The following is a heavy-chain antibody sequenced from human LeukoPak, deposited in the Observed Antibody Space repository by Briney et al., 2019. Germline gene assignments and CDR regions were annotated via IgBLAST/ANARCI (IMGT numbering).Heavy chain of an antibody. CDR1: GFTFSSYE. CDR3: VREENMKPVAGSFDY. V-gene: IGHV3-48*03. J-gene: IGHJ4*02. D-gene: IGHD6-19*01. Sequence: GGSLRLSCAASGFTFSSYEMNWVRQAPGKGLEWVSYISSSGSTIYYADSVEGRFTISRDNAKNSLYLQMNSLRAEDTAVYYCVREENMKPVAGSFDYWGQGTLVSVSS. CDR2: ISSSGSTI.